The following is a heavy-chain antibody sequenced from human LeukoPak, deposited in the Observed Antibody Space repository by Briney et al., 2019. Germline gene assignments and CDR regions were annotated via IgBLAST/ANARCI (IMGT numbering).Heavy chain of an antibody. V-gene: IGHV3-49*04. CDR3: TRDYYGGFDY. J-gene: IGHJ4*02. CDR2: IRSKTYGGTI. D-gene: IGHD4-23*01. CDR1: GFTFGDYA. Sequence: PGGSLRLSCTVSGFTFGDYAMSWVRQAPGKGLEWVGFIRSKTYGGTIEYAASVKGRFTISRDDSKSIAYLQMNSLKTEDTAVYYCTRDYYGGFDYWGQGTLSPSPQ.